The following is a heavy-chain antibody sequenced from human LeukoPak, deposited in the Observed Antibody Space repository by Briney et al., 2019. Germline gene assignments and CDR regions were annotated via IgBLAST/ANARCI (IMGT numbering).Heavy chain of an antibody. Sequence: KPGESLKISCKGSGYSFTSYWIGWLRQMPGKGLEWMGIIYPGDSDTRYSPSFQGQVTISADKSISTAYLLWSSLPSSDTARYYCARRGGDNSNNDCGQGSLVTVSS. CDR3: ARRGGDNSNND. CDR1: GYSFTSYW. CDR2: IYPGDSDT. V-gene: IGHV5-51*03. J-gene: IGHJ4*02. D-gene: IGHD2-21*02.